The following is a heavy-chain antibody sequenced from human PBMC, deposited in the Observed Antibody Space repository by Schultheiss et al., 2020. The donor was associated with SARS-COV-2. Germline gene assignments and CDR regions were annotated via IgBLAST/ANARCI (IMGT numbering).Heavy chain of an antibody. CDR3: ARGGSSWYKYYGMDV. D-gene: IGHD6-13*01. CDR2: IWYDGSNK. J-gene: IGHJ6*02. CDR1: GFTFSSYG. V-gene: IGHV3-33*01. Sequence: GGSLRLSCAASGFTFSSYGMHWVRQAPGKGLEWVAVIWYDGSNKYYADSVKGRFTISRDNSKNTLYLQMNSLRAEDTAVYYCARGGSSWYKYYGMDVWGQGTTVTVSS.